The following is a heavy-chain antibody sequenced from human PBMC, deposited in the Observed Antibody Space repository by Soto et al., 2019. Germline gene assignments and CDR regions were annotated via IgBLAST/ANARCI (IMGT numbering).Heavy chain of an antibody. V-gene: IGHV3-53*01. Sequence: PGGSLRLSCAASGFTVSSHYISWVRQAPGKGLEWVSVIYSGGSTYYADSVKGRFTISRDNSKNTLYLQMNSLRAEDTAVYYCARNYYDSGGGFDYWGQETLVTVSS. CDR2: IYSGGST. J-gene: IGHJ4*02. D-gene: IGHD3-22*01. CDR1: GFTVSSHY. CDR3: ARNYYDSGGGFDY.